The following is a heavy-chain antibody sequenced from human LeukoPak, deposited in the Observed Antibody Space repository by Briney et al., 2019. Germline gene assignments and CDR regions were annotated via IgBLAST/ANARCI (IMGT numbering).Heavy chain of an antibody. Sequence: GASVKVSCKASGYTFTSYGVNWVRQATGQGLEWMGWMNPNSGNTGYAQKFQGRVTMTRNTSISTAYMELSSLRSEDPAVYYCARHRSGWGPNWFDPWGQGTLVTVSS. CDR1: GYTFTSYG. D-gene: IGHD6-19*01. V-gene: IGHV1-8*02. CDR3: ARHRSGWGPNWFDP. CDR2: MNPNSGNT. J-gene: IGHJ5*02.